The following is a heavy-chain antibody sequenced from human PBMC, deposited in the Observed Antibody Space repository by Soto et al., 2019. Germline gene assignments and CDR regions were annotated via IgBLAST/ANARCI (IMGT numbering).Heavy chain of an antibody. CDR2: IYWDGDK. D-gene: IGHD3-3*01. Sequence: QINLIESGPTLVKPTQTLTLTCTFSGFSLSTSGAAVGWVRQPPGRALEWLALIYWDGDKRYNASLGNRLTITKDTSMNPLVLTFTNVDPADTATYYCAHRATMTIFGLIIYNGIWFDPWGQGTRVIVSS. J-gene: IGHJ5*02. V-gene: IGHV2-5*02. CDR3: AHRATMTIFGLIIYNGIWFDP. CDR1: GFSLSTSGAA.